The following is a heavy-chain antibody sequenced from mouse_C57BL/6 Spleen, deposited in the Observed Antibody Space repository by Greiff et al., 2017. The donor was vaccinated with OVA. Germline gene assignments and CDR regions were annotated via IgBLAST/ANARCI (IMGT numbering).Heavy chain of an antibody. V-gene: IGHV1-80*01. Sequence: VQLQQSGAELVKPGASVKISCKASGYAFSSYWMNWVKQRPGKGLEWIGQIYPGDGDTNYNGKFKGKATLTADKSSSTAYMQLSSLTSEDSAVYFCARCLIYYYGSSEDYYDMDYWGQGTSVTVSS. J-gene: IGHJ4*01. CDR3: ARCLIYYYGSSEDYYDMDY. D-gene: IGHD1-1*01. CDR2: IYPGDGDT. CDR1: GYAFSSYW.